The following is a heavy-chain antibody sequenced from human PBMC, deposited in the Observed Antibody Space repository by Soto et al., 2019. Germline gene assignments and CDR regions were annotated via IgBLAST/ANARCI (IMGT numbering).Heavy chain of an antibody. Sequence: SSVKVSCKASGGSFLNYVMSWVRQAPGQGLEWMGAIIPVFETKSYAQKFQGRVTITADESTSTVSMEMRGLRSEDTALYFCSFHSDSNSYSIFDFWGQGTPVTVSS. CDR2: IIPVFETK. J-gene: IGHJ4*02. D-gene: IGHD4-4*01. V-gene: IGHV1-69*13. CDR1: GGSFLNYV. CDR3: SFHSDSNSYSIFDF.